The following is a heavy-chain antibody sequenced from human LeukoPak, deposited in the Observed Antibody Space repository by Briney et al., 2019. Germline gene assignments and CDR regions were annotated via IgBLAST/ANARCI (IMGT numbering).Heavy chain of an antibody. V-gene: IGHV4-4*02. CDR1: GGSISSSNW. CDR2: IYHSGST. CDR3: ARYDRSRYYYGMDV. D-gene: IGHD3-16*01. Sequence: PSETLSLTCAVSGGSISSSNWWSWVRQPPGKGLEWIGEIYHSGSTNYNPSLKSRVTISVDKSKNQFSLKLSSVTAADTAVYYCARYDRSRYYYGMDVWGQGTTVTVSS. J-gene: IGHJ6*02.